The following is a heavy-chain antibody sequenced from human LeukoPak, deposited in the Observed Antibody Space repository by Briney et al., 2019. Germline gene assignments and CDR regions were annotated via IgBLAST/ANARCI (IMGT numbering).Heavy chain of an antibody. CDR3: ARDLSGSRSSDSAGAWDY. V-gene: IGHV1-69*13. D-gene: IGHD2-2*01. Sequence: SSVQVSCKACGGTFRHYAMSWLRQDPAHPLEWMGGIIPIFCTSDHLQKLLGRVTITADESTSTAYMELSSLRAEDTAVYYCARDLSGSRSSDSAGAWDYWGQGTLVTVSS. CDR1: GGTFRHYA. CDR2: IIPIFCTS. J-gene: IGHJ4*02.